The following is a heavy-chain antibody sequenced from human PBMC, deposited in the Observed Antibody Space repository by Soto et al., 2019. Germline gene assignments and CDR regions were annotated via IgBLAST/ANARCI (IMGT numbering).Heavy chain of an antibody. V-gene: IGHV3-23*01. Sequence: GGSLRLSCAASGFTFSSDAMSWVRQAPGKGLEWVSAISGSGGSTYYADSVKGRFTISRDNSKNTLYLQMNSLRAEDTAVYYCSSGGYCSSTRCYTRGDYYYGMDVWGQGTTVTVSS. J-gene: IGHJ6*02. CDR1: GFTFSSDA. CDR3: SSGGYCSSTRCYTRGDYYYGMDV. D-gene: IGHD2-2*02. CDR2: ISGSGGST.